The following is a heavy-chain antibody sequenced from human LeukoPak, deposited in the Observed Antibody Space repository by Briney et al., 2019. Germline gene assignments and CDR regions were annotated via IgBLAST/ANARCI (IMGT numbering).Heavy chain of an antibody. CDR2: ISSSSSTI. V-gene: IGHV3-48*01. D-gene: IGHD3-10*02. Sequence: TGGSLRLSCAASGFTFSSYSMNWVRQAPGKGLEWVSKISSSSSTIYYADSVKGRFTISRDNAKKSLFLQMNSLRAEDTAVYYCAELGITMIGGVWGKGTTVTISS. CDR1: GFTFSSYS. CDR3: AELGITMIGGV. J-gene: IGHJ6*04.